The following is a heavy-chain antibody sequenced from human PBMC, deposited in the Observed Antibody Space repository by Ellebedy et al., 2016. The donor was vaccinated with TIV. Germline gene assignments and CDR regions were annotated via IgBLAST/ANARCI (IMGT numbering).Heavy chain of an antibody. CDR2: IYPGDSDT. Sequence: GESLKISCKGTGYSFRGHWIAWVRQMPGKGLEWMGIIYPGDSDTRYSPALQGQVTISADKSISTAYLHLSSLRSEDTAVYYCARRQFYMSDYWGQGTLVTVSS. CDR3: ARRQFYMSDY. V-gene: IGHV5-51*01. D-gene: IGHD5-24*01. J-gene: IGHJ4*02. CDR1: GYSFRGHW.